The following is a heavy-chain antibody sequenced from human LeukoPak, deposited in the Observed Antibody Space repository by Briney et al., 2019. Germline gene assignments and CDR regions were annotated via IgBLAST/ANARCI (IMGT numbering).Heavy chain of an antibody. Sequence: PGGSLRLSCAASGFTFSNVWMSWVRQAPGKGLEWVGRIKSKTDGGTTDYAAPVKGRFTISRDDSKNTLYLQMNSLKTEDTAVYYCTTEPSFSSWTYKHYFDYWGQGTLVTVSS. J-gene: IGHJ4*02. CDR3: TTEPSFSSWTYKHYFDY. CDR1: GFTFSNVW. V-gene: IGHV3-15*01. D-gene: IGHD6-13*01. CDR2: IKSKTDGGTT.